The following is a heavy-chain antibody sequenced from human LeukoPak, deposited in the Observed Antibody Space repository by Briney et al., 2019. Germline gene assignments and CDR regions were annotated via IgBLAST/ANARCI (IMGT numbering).Heavy chain of an antibody. CDR3: ARIGGDLQDS. D-gene: IGHD3-16*01. Sequence: SETLSLTCIVSGYSISSGYYWGWIRQPPGKGVEYIGSIYHSGNTYYNSSVKSRVTISVDTSKNHFSLKLTSVTAADTAVYYCARIGGDLQDSWGQGTLVTVSS. CDR2: IYHSGNT. CDR1: GYSISSGYY. J-gene: IGHJ4*02. V-gene: IGHV4-38-2*02.